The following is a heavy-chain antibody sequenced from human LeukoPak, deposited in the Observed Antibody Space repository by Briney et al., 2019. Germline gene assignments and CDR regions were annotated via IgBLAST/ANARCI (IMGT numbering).Heavy chain of an antibody. CDR3: ARPTPSTRHYDFWSGYLS. V-gene: IGHV5-51*01. Sequence: AGESLKISCKGSGYSFTSYWIGWVRQMPGKGLEWMGIIYPGDSDTRYSPSFQGQVTTSADKSISTAYLQWSSLKASDTAMYYCARPTPSTRHYDFWSGYLSWGQGTLVTVSS. J-gene: IGHJ5*02. CDR1: GYSFTSYW. D-gene: IGHD3-3*01. CDR2: IYPGDSDT.